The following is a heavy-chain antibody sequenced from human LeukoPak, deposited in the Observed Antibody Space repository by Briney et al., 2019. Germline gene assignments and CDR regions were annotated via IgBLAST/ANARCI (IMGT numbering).Heavy chain of an antibody. V-gene: IGHV3-53*01. Sequence: GGSLRLSCAASGFTVSSNYMSWVRQAPGKGLEWVSVIYSGGSTYYADSVKGRFTISRDNSKNTLYLQMNSLRAEDTAVYYCARDPRWFGEGYYYGMDVWGQGTTVTVSS. J-gene: IGHJ6*02. CDR3: ARDPRWFGEGYYYGMDV. CDR2: IYSGGST. CDR1: GFTVSSNY. D-gene: IGHD3-10*01.